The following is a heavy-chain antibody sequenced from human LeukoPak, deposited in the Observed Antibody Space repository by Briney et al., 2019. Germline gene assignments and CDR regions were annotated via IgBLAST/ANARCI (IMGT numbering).Heavy chain of an antibody. CDR3: VQDWAWGAFGY. Sequence: GGSLRLSCAASGFTFDDYGMSWVRQAPGKGLEWVSAFSGSGGSTYYADSVKGRFTIYRDNSKNTVYLQMNSLGAEDTAVYYCVQDWAWGAFGYWGQGTLVTVSS. V-gene: IGHV3-23*01. J-gene: IGHJ4*02. CDR1: GFTFDDYG. D-gene: IGHD7-27*01. CDR2: FSGSGGST.